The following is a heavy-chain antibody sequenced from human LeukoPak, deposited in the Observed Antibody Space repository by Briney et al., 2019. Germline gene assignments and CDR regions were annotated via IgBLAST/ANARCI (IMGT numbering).Heavy chain of an antibody. D-gene: IGHD2-15*01. CDR3: ARFCSGGSCPDV. J-gene: IGHJ6*02. CDR2: IYYGGST. CDR1: GXSISSYF. Sequence: SETLSLTCTVSGXSISSYFWTWIRQPPGKGLEWIGNIYYGGSTRYNPSLKSRVSISVDTSKNQFSLKLTSVTAADTAVYYCARFCSGGSCPDVWGQGTTVSVSS. V-gene: IGHV4-59*01.